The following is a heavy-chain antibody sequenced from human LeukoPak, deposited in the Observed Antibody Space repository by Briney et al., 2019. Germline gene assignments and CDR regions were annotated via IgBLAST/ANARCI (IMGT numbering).Heavy chain of an antibody. CDR2: ISYDGSNK. CDR3: ASEESGWSSDY. Sequence: GRSLRLSCAASGFTFSSYGMHWVRQAPGKGLEWVAVISYDGSNKYYADSVKGRFTISRDNSKNTLYLQMNSLRAEDTAVYYCASEESGWSSDYWGQGTLVTVSS. V-gene: IGHV3-30*03. CDR1: GFTFSSYG. D-gene: IGHD6-19*01. J-gene: IGHJ4*02.